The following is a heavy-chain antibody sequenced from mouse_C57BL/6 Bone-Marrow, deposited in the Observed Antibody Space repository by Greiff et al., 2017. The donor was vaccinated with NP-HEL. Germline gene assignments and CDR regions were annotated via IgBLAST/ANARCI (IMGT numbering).Heavy chain of an antibody. D-gene: IGHD2-1*01. CDR2: ISSGGSYT. V-gene: IGHV5-6*01. J-gene: IGHJ2*01. CDR1: GFTFSSYG. CDR3: ATYGNYVYYFDY. Sequence: EVKLVESGGDLVKPGGSLKLSCAASGFTFSSYGMSWVRQTPDKRLEWVATISSGGSYTYYPDSVKGRFTISRDNAKNTLYLQMSSLKSEDTAMYYCATYGNYVYYFDYWGQGTTLTVSS.